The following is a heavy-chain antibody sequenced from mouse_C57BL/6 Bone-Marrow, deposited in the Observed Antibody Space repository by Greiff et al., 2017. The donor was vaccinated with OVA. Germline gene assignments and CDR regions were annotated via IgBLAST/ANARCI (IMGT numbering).Heavy chain of an antibody. CDR1: GFTFSSYA. CDR2: ISSGGDYI. V-gene: IGHV5-9-1*02. D-gene: IGHD2-2*01. J-gene: IGHJ3*01. CDR3: TRGAIWLRRQFAY. Sequence: EVMLVESGEGLVKPGGSLKLSCAASGFTFSSYAMSWVRQTPEKRLEWVAYISSGGDYISYAGPVKGRFTISTDNARNTLYLQMSSLKSEDTAMEYCTRGAIWLRRQFAYWGQGTLVTVSA.